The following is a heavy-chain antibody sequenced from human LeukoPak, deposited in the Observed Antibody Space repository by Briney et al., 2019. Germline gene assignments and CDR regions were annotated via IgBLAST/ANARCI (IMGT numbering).Heavy chain of an antibody. D-gene: IGHD6-19*01. CDR1: GGSISSYF. V-gene: IGHV4-4*07. CDR2: LYSSGSF. CDR3: ARSGGSSSGSLGLWYSDI. Sequence: SETLSLTCTVSGGSISSYFWTWIRQPAGRGLEWMGHLYSSGSFKYNPSPKSRVTMSIDTSKNQLSLKLNSVTAADTAVYYCARSGGSSSGSLGLWYSDIWGQGTMVTVSS. J-gene: IGHJ3*02.